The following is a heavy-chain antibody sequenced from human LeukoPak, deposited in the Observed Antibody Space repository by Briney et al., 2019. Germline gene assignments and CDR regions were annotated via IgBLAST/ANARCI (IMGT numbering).Heavy chain of an antibody. J-gene: IGHJ4*02. D-gene: IGHD4-17*01. CDR2: ISYDGSNK. V-gene: IGHV3-30*18. Sequence: GGSLRLSCAASGFTFSSYGMHWVRQAPGKGLEWVAVISYDGSNKYYADSVKGRFTISRDNSKNTLYLQMNSLRAEDTAVYYCAKGLTTVRNFDYWGPGNLGSVSS. CDR3: AKGLTTVRNFDY. CDR1: GFTFSSYG.